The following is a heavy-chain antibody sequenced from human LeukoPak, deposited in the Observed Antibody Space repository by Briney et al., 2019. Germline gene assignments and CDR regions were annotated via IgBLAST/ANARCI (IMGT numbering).Heavy chain of an antibody. J-gene: IGHJ4*02. V-gene: IGHV3-9*01. Sequence: SGGSLRLSCAASGFTFDDHAMHWVRQAPGKGLEWVSGLSWNSGSIDYADSVKGRFTISRDNAKNSLYLQMNSLRAEDTALYYCAKGPGMATVKRYLDYWGQGNLVTVSS. CDR2: LSWNSGSI. CDR3: AKGPGMATVKRYLDY. CDR1: GFTFDDHA. D-gene: IGHD5-24*01.